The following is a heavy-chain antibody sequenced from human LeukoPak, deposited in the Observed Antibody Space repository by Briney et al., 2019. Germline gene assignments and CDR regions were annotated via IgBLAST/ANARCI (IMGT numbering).Heavy chain of an antibody. J-gene: IGHJ4*02. CDR2: IYYSGST. D-gene: IGHD6-13*01. CDR1: GGSISSYY. Sequence: SETLSLTCTVSGGSISSYYWSWIRQPPGKGLEWIGYIYYSGSTNYNPPLKSRATISVDTSKNQFSLKLSSVTAADTAVYYCARASIAAAGTAMGVWGQGTLVTVSS. CDR3: ARASIAAAGTAMGV. V-gene: IGHV4-59*01.